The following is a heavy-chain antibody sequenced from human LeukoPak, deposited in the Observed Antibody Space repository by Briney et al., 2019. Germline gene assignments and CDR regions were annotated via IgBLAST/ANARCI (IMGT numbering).Heavy chain of an antibody. CDR2: IIPIFGTA. CDR3: ALSSSWYGWFDP. D-gene: IGHD6-13*01. V-gene: IGHV1-69*05. J-gene: IGHJ5*02. CDR1: GGTFSSYA. Sequence: SVKVSCKASGGTFSSYAISWVRQAPGQGLEWMGGIIPIFGTANYAQKFQGRVTITTDESTSTAYMELSSLRSEDTAVYYCALSSSWYGWFDPWGQGTLVTVSS.